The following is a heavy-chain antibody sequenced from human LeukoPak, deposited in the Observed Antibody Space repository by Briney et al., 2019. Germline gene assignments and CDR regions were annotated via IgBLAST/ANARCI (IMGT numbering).Heavy chain of an antibody. CDR2: IYYSGST. D-gene: IGHD2-15*01. CDR3: ARGGGRPDY. Sequence: SETLSLTCTVSGGSISSSSYYWGWIRQPPGKGLEWIGSIYYSGSTYYNPSLKSRVTISVDTSKNQFSLKLSSVTAADTAVYYCARGGGRPDYWGQGTLVTVSS. J-gene: IGHJ4*02. CDR1: GGSISSSSYY. V-gene: IGHV4-39*07.